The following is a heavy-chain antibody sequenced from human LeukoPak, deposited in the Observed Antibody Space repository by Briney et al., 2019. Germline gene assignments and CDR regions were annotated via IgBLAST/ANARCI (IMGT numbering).Heavy chain of an antibody. Sequence: SETVSLNCTVSSGSISSYYWSWIRQPPGKGLEWIGYIYYSGRTNYNPSLKSRVTISVDTSKNQFSLKLSSVTAADTAVYYCARYYYDSGSYYSSFAFDIWGRGTMDSVPS. D-gene: IGHD3-10*01. J-gene: IGHJ3*02. CDR2: IYYSGRT. CDR3: ARYYYDSGSYYSSFAFDI. CDR1: SGSISSYY. V-gene: IGHV4-59*08.